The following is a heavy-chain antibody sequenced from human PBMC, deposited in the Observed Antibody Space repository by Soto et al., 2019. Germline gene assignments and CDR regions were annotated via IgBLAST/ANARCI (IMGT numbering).Heavy chain of an antibody. CDR3: ARGTLVRGVIKTFYYGMDV. V-gene: IGHV4-30-2*01. CDR1: GGSISSGGYS. Sequence: TSETLSLTCAVSGGSISSGGYSWSWIRQPPGKGLEWIGYIYHSGSTYYNPSLKSRVTISVDRSKNQFSLKLSSVTAADTAVYYCARGTLVRGVIKTFYYGMDVWGQGTTVTVS. CDR2: IYHSGST. J-gene: IGHJ6*02. D-gene: IGHD3-10*01.